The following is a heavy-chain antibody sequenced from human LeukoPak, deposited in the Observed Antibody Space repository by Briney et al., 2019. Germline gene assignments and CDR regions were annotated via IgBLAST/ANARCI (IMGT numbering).Heavy chain of an antibody. CDR2: FHHSGGI. CDR1: GYSISSGYY. V-gene: IGHV4-38-2*02. CDR3: AKSNGYGLVDI. D-gene: IGHD3-10*01. J-gene: IGHJ3*02. Sequence: SETLSLTCTVSGYSISSGYYWAWIRQPPGKGLEWIGNFHHSGGIYYNPSLKSRVTISLDTSRNQFSLKLNSVTAADTAVYYCAKSNGYGLVDIWGQGTMVTVSS.